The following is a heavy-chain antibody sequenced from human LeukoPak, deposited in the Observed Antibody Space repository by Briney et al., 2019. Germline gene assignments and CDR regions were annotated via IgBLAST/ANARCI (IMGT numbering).Heavy chain of an antibody. CDR1: GGSISSGGYY. Sequence: SETLSLTCAVSGGSISSGGYYWSWIRQHPGKGLEWIGYIYYSGSTYYNPSLKSRVTISVDTSKNQFSLKLSSVTAADTAVYYCARDNYYDSSGWDVWGQGTTVTVSS. J-gene: IGHJ6*02. D-gene: IGHD3-22*01. CDR3: ARDNYYDSSGWDV. V-gene: IGHV4-31*11. CDR2: IYYSGST.